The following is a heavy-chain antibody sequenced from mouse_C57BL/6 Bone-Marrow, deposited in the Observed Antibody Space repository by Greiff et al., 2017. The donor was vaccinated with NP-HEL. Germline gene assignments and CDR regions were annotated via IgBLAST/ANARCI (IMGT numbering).Heavy chain of an antibody. D-gene: IGHD2-4*01. J-gene: IGHJ2*01. CDR2: IDPENGDT. V-gene: IGHV14-4*01. CDR1: GFNIKDDY. Sequence: EVQLQQSGAELVRPGASVKLSCTASGFNIKDDYMHWVKQSPEQGLEWIGWIDPENGDTEYASKFQGQSTITADTSSNTAYLQLSSLTSEDAAVYYCTTGLRRVYWGKGTTLTVSS. CDR3: TTGLRRVY.